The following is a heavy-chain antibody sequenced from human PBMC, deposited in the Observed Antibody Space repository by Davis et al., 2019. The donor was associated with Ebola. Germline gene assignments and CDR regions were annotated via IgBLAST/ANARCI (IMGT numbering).Heavy chain of an antibody. CDR2: IKPDGTVK. CDR1: GFIFRDYW. Sequence: PGGSLRLSCAASGFIFRDYWMTWVRQAPGKGLEWVANIKPDGTVKYYVDSVKGRFTISRDNSKDTMFLQMNSLRAEDTAVYYCARDYNSGSYKSYYGMDVWGQGTTVTVSS. J-gene: IGHJ6*02. D-gene: IGHD3-10*01. V-gene: IGHV3-7*01. CDR3: ARDYNSGSYKSYYGMDV.